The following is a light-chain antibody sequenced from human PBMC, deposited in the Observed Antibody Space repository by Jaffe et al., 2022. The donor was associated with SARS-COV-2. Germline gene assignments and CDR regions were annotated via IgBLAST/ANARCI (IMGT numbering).Light chain of an antibody. Sequence: DIQMTQSPSSLSASVGDRVTITCRASQTISTYLNWYQQKPGKAPNLLISTTSSLQSGVPSRFSGSGSGTDFTLTISSLQPEDFATYYCQQSFKTPWTFGQGTKVEIK. CDR3: QQSFKTPWT. J-gene: IGKJ1*01. V-gene: IGKV1-39*01. CDR2: TTS. CDR1: QTISTY.